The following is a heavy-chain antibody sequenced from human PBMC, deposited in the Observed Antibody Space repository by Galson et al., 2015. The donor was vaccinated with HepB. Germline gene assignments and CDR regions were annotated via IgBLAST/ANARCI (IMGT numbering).Heavy chain of an antibody. V-gene: IGHV3-23*01. CDR1: GFTFSTYA. CDR3: AKRGLTTYNEAFDY. CDR2: ISGSGTST. J-gene: IGHJ4*02. Sequence: SLRLSCAASGFTFSTYAMSWVRQAPGKGLEWVSAISGSGTSTYYADSVKGRFTISRDNSKNTLYLQMNSLRAEDTAVYYCAKRGLTTYNEAFDYWGQGTLVTVSS. D-gene: IGHD4-17*01.